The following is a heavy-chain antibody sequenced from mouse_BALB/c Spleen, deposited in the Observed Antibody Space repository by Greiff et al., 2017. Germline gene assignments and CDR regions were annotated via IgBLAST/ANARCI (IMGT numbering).Heavy chain of an antibody. J-gene: IGHJ3*01. Sequence: EVKLMESGGGLVQPGGSRKLSCAASGFTFSSFGMHWVRQAPEKGLEWVAYISSGSSTIYYADTVKGRFTISRDNPKNTLFLQMTSLRSEDTAMYYCARSSSMITSFAYWGQGTLLTVSA. D-gene: IGHD2-4*01. CDR2: ISSGSSTI. CDR3: ARSSSMITSFAY. V-gene: IGHV5-17*02. CDR1: GFTFSSFG.